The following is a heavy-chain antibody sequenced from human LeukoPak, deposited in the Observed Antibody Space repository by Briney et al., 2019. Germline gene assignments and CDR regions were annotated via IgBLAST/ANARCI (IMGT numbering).Heavy chain of an antibody. CDR2: ISGSGGST. J-gene: IGHJ6*02. Sequence: GPLRLSCAASGFTFSSYAMSWVRQAPGKGLEWVSAISGSGGSTYYADSVKGRFTISRDNSKNTLYLQMNSLRAEDTAVYYCRGMEVASIYYYYGMDVWGQGTTVTVSS. V-gene: IGHV3-23*01. D-gene: IGHD3-3*01. CDR1: GFTFSSYA. CDR3: RGMEVASIYYYYGMDV.